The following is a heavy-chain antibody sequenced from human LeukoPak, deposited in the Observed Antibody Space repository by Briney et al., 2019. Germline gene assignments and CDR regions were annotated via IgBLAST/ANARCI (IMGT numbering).Heavy chain of an antibody. CDR1: GFTFSNAW. J-gene: IGHJ3*02. V-gene: IGHV3-23*01. CDR2: ISGSGGSA. D-gene: IGHD3-22*01. Sequence: GGSLRLSCAASGFTFSNAWMSWVRQAPGKGLEWVSAISGSGGSAYYADSVKGRFTISRDNSKNTLYLQMNSLRAEDTAVYYCANTYYYDSSGYLNAFDIWGQGTMVTVSS. CDR3: ANTYYYDSSGYLNAFDI.